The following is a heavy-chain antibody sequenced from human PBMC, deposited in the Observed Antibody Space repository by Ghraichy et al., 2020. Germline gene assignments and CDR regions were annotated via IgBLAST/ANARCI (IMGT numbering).Heavy chain of an antibody. CDR1: GFTFDDYA. Sequence: GGSLRLSCAASGFTFDDYAMHWVRQAPGKGLEWVSGISWNSGRIGYADSVKGRFTISRDNAKNSLYLQMNSLRAEDTALYYCAKDMYYDFWSGQDVWGQGTTVTVSS. CDR3: AKDMYYDFWSGQDV. D-gene: IGHD3-3*01. J-gene: IGHJ6*02. CDR2: ISWNSGRI. V-gene: IGHV3-9*01.